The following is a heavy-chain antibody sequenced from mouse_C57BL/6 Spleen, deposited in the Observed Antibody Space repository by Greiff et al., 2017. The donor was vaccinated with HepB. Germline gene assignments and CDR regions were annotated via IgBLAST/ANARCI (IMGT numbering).Heavy chain of an antibody. J-gene: IGHJ2*01. CDR3: ARGYYYGSSYLYYFDC. Sequence: EVKLVESGGGLVKPGGSLKLSCAASGFTFSDYGMHWVRQAPEKGLEWVAYISSGSSTIYYADTVKGRFTISRDNAKNTLFLQMTSLRSEDTAMYYCARGYYYGSSYLYYFDCWGQGTPLTVPS. D-gene: IGHD1-1*01. V-gene: IGHV5-17*01. CDR1: GFTFSDYG. CDR2: ISSGSSTI.